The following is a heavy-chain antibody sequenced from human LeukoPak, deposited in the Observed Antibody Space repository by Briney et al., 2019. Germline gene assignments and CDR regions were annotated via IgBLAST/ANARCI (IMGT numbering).Heavy chain of an antibody. CDR2: INPTGTST. CDR1: GYTFTNYY. Sequence: ESSVKVSCKASGYTFTNYYMHWVRQAPGQGLDWMGLINPTGTSTNYAQKFRGRVTMTRDTSTTTVYMELSSLRSEDTAVYYCAREESGCYFDYWGQGTLVTVSS. J-gene: IGHJ4*02. V-gene: IGHV1-46*01. D-gene: IGHD3-9*01. CDR3: AREESGCYFDY.